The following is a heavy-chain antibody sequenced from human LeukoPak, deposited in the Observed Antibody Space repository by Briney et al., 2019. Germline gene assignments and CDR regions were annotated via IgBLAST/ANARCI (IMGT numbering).Heavy chain of an antibody. CDR3: ARGRYFYDTSGYFDY. V-gene: IGHV3-30-3*01. CDR1: GFTFSHYA. D-gene: IGHD3-22*01. Sequence: GGSLRLSCRASGFTFSHYAINWVRQAPGKGLEWVTLISYKGTDTYYADSVKGRFTVSRDNSKNTPYLQMNSLRPEDTALYYCARGRYFYDTSGYFDYWGQGTLVTVSS. CDR2: ISYKGTDT. J-gene: IGHJ4*02.